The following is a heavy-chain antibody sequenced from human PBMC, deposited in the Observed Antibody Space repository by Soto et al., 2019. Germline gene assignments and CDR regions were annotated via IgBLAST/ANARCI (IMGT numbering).Heavy chain of an antibody. Sequence: GGSLRLSCVASGFTFSTYWMSWVRQAPGKGLEWVANIKQDGSEKYYVDSVKGRFTISRDNAKNSLYLQMNSLRAEDTALYYCAREYSSSSTCGYWGQGTLVTVSS. V-gene: IGHV3-7*01. CDR3: AREYSSSSTCGY. D-gene: IGHD6-6*01. CDR2: IKQDGSEK. CDR1: GFTFSTYW. J-gene: IGHJ4*02.